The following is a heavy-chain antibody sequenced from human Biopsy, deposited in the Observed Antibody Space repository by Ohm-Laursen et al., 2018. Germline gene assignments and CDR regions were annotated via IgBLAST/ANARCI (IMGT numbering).Heavy chain of an antibody. CDR1: GFSLSNSGVG. CDR3: AYARGYSYGYSYFDY. J-gene: IGHJ4*02. CDR2: IYWNNDK. V-gene: IGHV2-5*01. Sequence: TQTLTLTCTFSGFSLSNSGVGVAWIRQPPGKALEWLAIIYWNNDKHFSPSLRSRLTVTKDTSRNQVVLTVTNMDPVDTATYSCAYARGYSYGYSYFDYWGQGTLVTVSS. D-gene: IGHD5-18*01.